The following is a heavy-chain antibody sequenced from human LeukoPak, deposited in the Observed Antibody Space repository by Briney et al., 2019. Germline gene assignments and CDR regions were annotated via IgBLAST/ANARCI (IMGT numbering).Heavy chain of an antibody. D-gene: IGHD3-10*01. CDR2: NHSGGRT. CDR3: ASRDRGYYYGMDV. J-gene: IGHJ6*02. CDR1: GFTVSSNY. V-gene: IGHV3-66*01. Sequence: PGGSLRLSCAASGFTVSSNYMSWVRQAPGKGLEWVSVNHSGGRTYYADSVKGRFTISRDNSKSTLYLQMNSLRAEDTAVYYCASRDRGYYYGMDVWGQGATVTVS.